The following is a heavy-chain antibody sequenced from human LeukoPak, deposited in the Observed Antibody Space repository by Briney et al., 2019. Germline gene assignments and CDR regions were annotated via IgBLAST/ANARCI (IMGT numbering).Heavy chain of an antibody. D-gene: IGHD2-15*01. CDR3: AIFQISTRWPEYFQH. Sequence: GGSLRLSCTVSGFTVSSNSMSWVRQAPGKGLEWVSFIYSSVTHYSDSVKGRFTISRDNSKNTLYLQMNSLRAEDTAIYYCAIFQISTRWPEYFQHWGQGTLVTVSS. J-gene: IGHJ1*01. V-gene: IGHV3-53*01. CDR2: IYSSVT. CDR1: GFTVSSNS.